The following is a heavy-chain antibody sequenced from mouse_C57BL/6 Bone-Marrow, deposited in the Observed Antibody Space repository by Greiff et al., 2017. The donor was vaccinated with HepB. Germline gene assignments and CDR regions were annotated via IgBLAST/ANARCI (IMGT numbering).Heavy chain of an antibody. D-gene: IGHD1-1*01. J-gene: IGHJ4*01. Sequence: VQLQQPGAELVKPGASVKMSCKASGYTFTSYWITWVKQRPGQGLEWIGDIYPGSGSTNYNEKFKSKATLTVDTSSSTAYMQLSSLTSEDSAVYYCARDLLYYYGSSLYAMDYWGQGTSVTVSS. CDR2: IYPGSGST. V-gene: IGHV1-55*01. CDR3: ARDLLYYYGSSLYAMDY. CDR1: GYTFTSYW.